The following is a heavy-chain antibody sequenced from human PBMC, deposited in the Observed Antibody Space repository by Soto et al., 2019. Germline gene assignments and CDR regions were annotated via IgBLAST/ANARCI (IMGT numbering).Heavy chain of an antibody. V-gene: IGHV3-21*01. CDR2: ISSSSSYI. J-gene: IGHJ6*02. CDR3: ARDQFAEGPRGGDYYYGMDV. Sequence: EVQLVESGGGLVKPGGSLRLSCAASGFTFSSYSMNWVRQAPGKRLEWVSSISSSSSYIYYADSVKGRFTISRDNAKNSLYLQMNSLRAEDTAVYYCARDQFAEGPRGGDYYYGMDVWGQGTTVTVSS. CDR1: GFTFSSYS. D-gene: IGHD3-10*01.